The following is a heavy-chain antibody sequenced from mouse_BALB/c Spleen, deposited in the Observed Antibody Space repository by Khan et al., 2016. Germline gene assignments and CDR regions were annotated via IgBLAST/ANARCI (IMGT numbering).Heavy chain of an antibody. J-gene: IGHJ1*01. Sequence: QIQLVQSGPEMKKPGKTVKISCKASGYTFTNYGMNWVKQAPGKGLKWMGWINTYSGESTYADDFKGRFAFFLETSASTVYLQINNLKCEDTATYFCASYRYYDGSSNYFDVWGAGTPVTVAS. CDR2: INTYSGES. CDR1: GYTFTNYG. V-gene: IGHV9-3-1*01. CDR3: ASYRYYDGSSNYFDV. D-gene: IGHD1-1*01.